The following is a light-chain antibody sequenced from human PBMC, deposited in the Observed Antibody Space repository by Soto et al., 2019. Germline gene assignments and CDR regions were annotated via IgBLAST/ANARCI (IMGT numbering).Light chain of an antibody. CDR2: LGS. CDR3: LHALQPPPA. V-gene: IGKV2-28*01. CDR1: QSLLQRSGYHY. J-gene: IGKJ1*01. Sequence: IVLTQSPLSLPVTPGEPASISCRSSQSLLQRSGYHYLDWYLQKPGQSPQLLIYLGSNRATGVPDRFSGSGSGTDFTLKISRVEAGDVGVYYCLHALQPPPAFGQGTKVEIK.